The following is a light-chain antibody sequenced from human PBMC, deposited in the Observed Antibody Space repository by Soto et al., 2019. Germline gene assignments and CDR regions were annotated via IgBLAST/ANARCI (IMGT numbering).Light chain of an antibody. J-gene: IGKJ5*01. CDR2: DTS. Sequence: EIVMEQSPATLSLSPGERAALSCRASQSVSIKLAWYQQKLGQAPRLLIYDTSTRATGIPARFSGSGSGTEFTLTISSLQSEDFAVYYCQQYNNWPPITFGQGTRLEIK. CDR1: QSVSIK. V-gene: IGKV3-15*01. CDR3: QQYNNWPPIT.